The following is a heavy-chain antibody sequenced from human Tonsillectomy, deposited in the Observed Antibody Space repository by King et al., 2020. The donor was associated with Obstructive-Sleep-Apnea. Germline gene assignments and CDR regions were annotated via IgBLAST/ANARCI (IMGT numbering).Heavy chain of an antibody. Sequence: QLQESGPGLVKPSETLSLTCTVSGGSISTRNHYLGWIRQPPGKGLEWIANIYYSGSTYYTPSLKSRVTISVDTSKNQFSLKLSSLTAADTAVYYCARDRREAGTRNYYYYGMDVWGQGTTVTVSS. D-gene: IGHD6-19*01. V-gene: IGHV4-39*07. CDR2: IYYSGST. CDR3: ARDRREAGTRNYYYYGMDV. CDR1: GGSISTRNHY. J-gene: IGHJ6*02.